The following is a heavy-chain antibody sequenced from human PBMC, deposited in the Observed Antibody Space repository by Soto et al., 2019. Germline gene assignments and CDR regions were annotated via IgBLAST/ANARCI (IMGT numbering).Heavy chain of an antibody. CDR3: AAATLTSYSDMDA. J-gene: IGHJ6*03. Sequence: GGSLRLSCAAAVFTFSSYAMSWVRQAPGKGLEWVSSISGSGGSTYYADSVKGRFTISRDNSKNTLYLQMNSLRAEDTAVYYCAAATLTSYSDMDASGKGPTVTVAS. CDR2: ISGSGGST. V-gene: IGHV3-23*01. CDR1: VFTFSSYA. D-gene: IGHD5-12*01.